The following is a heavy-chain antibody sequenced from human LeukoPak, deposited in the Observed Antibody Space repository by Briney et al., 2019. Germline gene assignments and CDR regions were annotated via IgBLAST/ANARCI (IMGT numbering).Heavy chain of an antibody. CDR2: IIPIFGTV. J-gene: IGHJ6*03. D-gene: IGHD2-2*01. CDR3: ATWTRGHYYMDV. Sequence: ASVKVSCKASGVTLRNSAFSWVRQAPAQGLEWMGGIIPIFGTVNYSQNFQARVTITTDEATSTAYMELSTLTSDDTAVYYCATWTRGHYYMDVWGKGTTVTVSS. CDR1: GVTLRNSA. V-gene: IGHV1-69*05.